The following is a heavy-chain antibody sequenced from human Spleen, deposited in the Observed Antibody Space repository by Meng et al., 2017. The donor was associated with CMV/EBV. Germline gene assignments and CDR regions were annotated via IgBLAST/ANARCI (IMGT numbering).Heavy chain of an antibody. CDR1: GFTVSNNY. J-gene: IGHJ4*02. Sequence: GESLKISCAASGFTVSNNYMSWVRQAPGKGLEWVAYIRSSGITKYYADSVKGRFTISRDNAQKSLYLQMDSLRAEDTAVYYCARETSEDYGDYAGFAYWGQGTLVTVSS. V-gene: IGHV3-11*04. CDR2: IRSSGITK. D-gene: IGHD4-17*01. CDR3: ARETSEDYGDYAGFAY.